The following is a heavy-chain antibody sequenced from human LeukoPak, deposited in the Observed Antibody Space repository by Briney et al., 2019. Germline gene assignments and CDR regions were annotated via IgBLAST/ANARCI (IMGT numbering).Heavy chain of an antibody. D-gene: IGHD4-17*01. Sequence: PGGSLKLSCAASGFTFSGSAMHWVRQASGKGLEWVGRIRSKANSYATAYAASVKGRFTISRDDSKNTAYLQMNSLKTEDTAVYYCTGLDYGDYYGMDVWGQGTMVTVSS. J-gene: IGHJ6*02. CDR3: TGLDYGDYYGMDV. CDR2: IRSKANSYAT. V-gene: IGHV3-73*01. CDR1: GFTFSGSA.